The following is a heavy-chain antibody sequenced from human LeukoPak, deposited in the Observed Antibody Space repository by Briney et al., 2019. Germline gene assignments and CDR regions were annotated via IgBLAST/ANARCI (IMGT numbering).Heavy chain of an antibody. Sequence: PGGSLRLSCAASGFTVSSNYMSWVRQAPGKGLEWVSVIYSGGSTHYADSVRGRFTISRDNSKNTFYLQMNSLRAEDTAVYYCARGVSYGSGSYIGDPWGQGTMVTVSS. J-gene: IGHJ5*02. CDR1: GFTVSSNY. D-gene: IGHD3-10*01. CDR2: IYSGGST. CDR3: ARGVSYGSGSYIGDP. V-gene: IGHV3-53*01.